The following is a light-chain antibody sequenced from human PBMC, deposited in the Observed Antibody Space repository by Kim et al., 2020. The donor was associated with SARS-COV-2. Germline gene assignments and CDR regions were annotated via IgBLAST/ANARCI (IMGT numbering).Light chain of an antibody. CDR1: KLGDKY. CDR2: QDN. V-gene: IGLV3-1*01. CDR3: QAWNSSTHNYV. Sequence: SYELTQPPSVSVSPGQTSSITCSGDKLGDKYVSWYQQKPGKSPVVVIYQDNQRPSGIPERFSGSNSGNTATLTISGTQAMDEADYYCQAWNSSTHNYVFG. J-gene: IGLJ1*01.